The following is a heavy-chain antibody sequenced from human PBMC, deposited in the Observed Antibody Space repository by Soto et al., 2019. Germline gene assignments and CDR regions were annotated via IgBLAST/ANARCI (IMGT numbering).Heavy chain of an antibody. D-gene: IGHD1-1*01. J-gene: IGHJ6*02. CDR1: GFTFGNYW. Sequence: EVQLVESGGGLVQPGGSLRLSCTVSGFTFGNYWMTWVRQAPGKGLEWVANMNQNGSEKYYVDSVKGRFAISRDNAKNSLSLQMKSLSGEDTIVYYCASQRVFYAMAVWGQGTTVTVSS. V-gene: IGHV3-7*05. CDR2: MNQNGSEK. CDR3: ASQRVFYAMAV.